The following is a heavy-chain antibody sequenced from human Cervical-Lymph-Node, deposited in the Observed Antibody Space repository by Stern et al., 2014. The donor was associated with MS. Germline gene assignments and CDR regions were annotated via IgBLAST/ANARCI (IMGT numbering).Heavy chain of an antibody. D-gene: IGHD2-15*01. J-gene: IGHJ6*02. V-gene: IGHV1-46*02. CDR2: INPSGAT. CDR3: AVRYCSGGRCYSVPDV. CDR1: EYTHNNYL. Sequence: HVQLVQSGSEVKKPGASVKVSCKASEYTHNNYLIHWVRQAPGQRPDWLGVINPSGATNYAQKVQDRVTMTTDASTSTFYMELSRLRSEDTAVYYCAVRYCSGGRCYSVPDVWGQGTTVIVSS.